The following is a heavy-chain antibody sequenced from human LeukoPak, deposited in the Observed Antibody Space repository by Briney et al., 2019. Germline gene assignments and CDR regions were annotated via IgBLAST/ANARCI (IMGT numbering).Heavy chain of an antibody. J-gene: IGHJ4*02. V-gene: IGHV1-8*02. CDR3: ARSAATSGGIDY. CDR1: GYTFTGYY. D-gene: IGHD2-15*01. Sequence: ASVKVSCKTSGYTFTGYYMHWVRQAPGQGLEWMGWMNPNSGNTGYAQKFQGRVTMTRNTSIRTAYMELSSLRSEDTAVYYCARSAATSGGIDYWGQGTLVTVSS. CDR2: MNPNSGNT.